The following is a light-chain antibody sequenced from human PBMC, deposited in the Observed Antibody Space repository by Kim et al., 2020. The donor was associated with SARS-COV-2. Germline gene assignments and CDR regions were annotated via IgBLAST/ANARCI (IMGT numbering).Light chain of an antibody. CDR2: ATS. CDR1: QSISSY. V-gene: IGKV1-39*01. J-gene: IGKJ2*01. Sequence: DIQMTQSPSSLSASVGDRVTITCRASQSISSYLNWYQQKPGKAPQLLIYATSSLQSAVPSRFSGSGSGTDFTLTISSLQPEDFATYDCQQSYTTPRTFGQGTKLEI. CDR3: QQSYTTPRT.